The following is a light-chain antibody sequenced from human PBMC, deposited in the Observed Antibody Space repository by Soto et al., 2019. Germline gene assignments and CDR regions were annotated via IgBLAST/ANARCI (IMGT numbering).Light chain of an antibody. J-gene: IGKJ1*01. V-gene: IGKV1-5*01. CDR3: LQYNGYYRT. CDR1: QTISGW. CDR2: DAS. Sequence: DIQMTQSPSTLSASVGDTVTITCRASQTISGWLAWYQQRPGKAPNLLIFDASTLESGVPSRFSGSGSGTNFTLTISSLQSDDFATYYCLQYNGYYRTFGQGTKVDIK.